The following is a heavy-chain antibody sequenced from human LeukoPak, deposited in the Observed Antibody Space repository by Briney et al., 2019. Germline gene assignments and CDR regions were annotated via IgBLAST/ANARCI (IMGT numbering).Heavy chain of an antibody. CDR1: GFTFSSYA. Sequence: PGGSLRLSCAASGFTFSSYAMHWVRQAPGKGLEWVAVISYDGSNKYYADSVKGRFTISRDNSKNTLYLQMNSLRAEDTAVYYCAGGSGSYPPYYYGMDVWGQGTTVTVSS. V-gene: IGHV3-30-3*01. D-gene: IGHD1-26*01. CDR3: AGGSGSYPPYYYGMDV. J-gene: IGHJ6*02. CDR2: ISYDGSNK.